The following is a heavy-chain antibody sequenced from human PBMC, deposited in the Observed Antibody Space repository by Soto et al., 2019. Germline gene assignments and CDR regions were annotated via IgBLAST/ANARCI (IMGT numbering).Heavy chain of an antibody. V-gene: IGHV4-59*01. J-gene: IGHJ5*02. D-gene: IGHD3-3*01. Sequence: PETMSLTCTVSGGSISSYYWSWIRQPPGKGLEWIGYIYYSGSTNYNPSLKSRVTISVDTSKNQFSLKLSSVTAADTAVYYCTRAITIFGVVEFDPWGQGTLVTV. CDR1: GGSISSYY. CDR2: IYYSGST. CDR3: TRAITIFGVVEFDP.